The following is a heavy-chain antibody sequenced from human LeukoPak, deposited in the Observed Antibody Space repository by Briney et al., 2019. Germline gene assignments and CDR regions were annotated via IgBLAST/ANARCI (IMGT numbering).Heavy chain of an antibody. CDR3: ARAVLYGSGSFDY. D-gene: IGHD3-10*01. V-gene: IGHV4-61*02. CDR2: IYTSGST. J-gene: IGHJ4*02. Sequence: SETLSLTCTVSYGSISDISYYWSWIRQPAGKGLEWIGRIYTSGSTNYNPSLKSRVTISVDTSKNQFSLKLSSVTAADTAVYYCARAVLYGSGSFDYWGQGTLVTVSS. CDR1: YGSISDISYY.